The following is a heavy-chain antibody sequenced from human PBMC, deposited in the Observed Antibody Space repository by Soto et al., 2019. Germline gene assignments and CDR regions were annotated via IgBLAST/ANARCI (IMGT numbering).Heavy chain of an antibody. J-gene: IGHJ5*02. D-gene: IGHD6-13*01. Sequence: QVQLVQSGAEVKKPGASVKVSCKASGYTFTSYDINWVRQATGQGLEWMGWMNPNSGNTGYAQKFQGRVTMTRNTSISTXXXELXXXRSXXTXXXXXXXXRSAAGTGWFDPWGQGTLVTVSS. CDR1: GYTFTSYD. V-gene: IGHV1-8*01. CDR3: XXXRSAAGTGWFDP. CDR2: MNPNSGNT.